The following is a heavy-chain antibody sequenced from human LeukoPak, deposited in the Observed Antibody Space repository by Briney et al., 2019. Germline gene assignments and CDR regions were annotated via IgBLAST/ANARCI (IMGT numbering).Heavy chain of an antibody. CDR2: ITSSADGS. CDR3: AKERANYHESNGHYYRRDGDF. V-gene: IGHV3-23*01. Sequence: GGSLRRSCAASGFTFSIYAMSWVRQAPGQGLEWVSSITSSADGSYYADSVKGRFTISRDNSENPLYLQMCSLRAGDTAVYYCAKERANYHESNGHYYRRDGDFWGQGTLVTVSS. J-gene: IGHJ4*02. D-gene: IGHD3-3*01. CDR1: GFTFSIYA.